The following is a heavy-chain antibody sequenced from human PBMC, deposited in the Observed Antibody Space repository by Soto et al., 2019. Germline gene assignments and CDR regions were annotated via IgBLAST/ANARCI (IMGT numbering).Heavy chain of an antibody. V-gene: IGHV3-9*01. J-gene: IGHJ6*03. Sequence: PGGSLRLSWAASGFTFDDYAMHWVRQPPGKGLEWVSGISWNSGNIGYADSVKGRFTISRDNAKNSLYLQMKSLRAEDTALYYCTKSSSYTYNYYMDVWGKGTTVTVSS. CDR3: TKSSSYTYNYYMDV. CDR2: ISWNSGNI. CDR1: GFTFDDYA. D-gene: IGHD6-6*01.